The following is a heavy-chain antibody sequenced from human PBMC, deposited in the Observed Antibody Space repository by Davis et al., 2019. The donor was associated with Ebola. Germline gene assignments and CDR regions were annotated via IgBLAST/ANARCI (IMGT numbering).Heavy chain of an antibody. CDR2: IYYDGSNK. J-gene: IGHJ6*02. CDR1: GFTFSTYG. CDR3: ARDTSSWYQHGMDV. D-gene: IGHD6-13*01. Sequence: GESLKISCVASGFTFSTYGMHWVRQAPGKGLEWMTVIYYDGSNKYYADSVKGRFTISRDNSKNTLYLQMNSLRAEDTAVYYCARDTSSWYQHGMDVWGQGTTVTVS. V-gene: IGHV3-33*01.